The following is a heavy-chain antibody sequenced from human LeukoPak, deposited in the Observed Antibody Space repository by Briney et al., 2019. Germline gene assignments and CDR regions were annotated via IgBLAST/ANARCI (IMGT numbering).Heavy chain of an antibody. Sequence: GGSLRLSCAASGFTFDDYAMHWVRQAPGKGLEWVSGISWNSGSIVYADSVEGRFTISRDNAKNSLYLQMNSLRAEDMALYYCAKEYCSGGSCYRGAFDIWGQGTMVTVSS. CDR2: ISWNSGSI. D-gene: IGHD2-15*01. V-gene: IGHV3-9*03. CDR3: AKEYCSGGSCYRGAFDI. J-gene: IGHJ3*02. CDR1: GFTFDDYA.